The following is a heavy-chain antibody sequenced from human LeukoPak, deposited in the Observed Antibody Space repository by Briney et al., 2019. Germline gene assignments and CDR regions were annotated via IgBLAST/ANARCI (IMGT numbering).Heavy chain of an antibody. CDR1: GFTFSSYG. CDR2: IWYDGSNK. J-gene: IGHJ3*02. D-gene: IGHD6-13*01. V-gene: IGHV3-33*01. CDR3: ARVQAIAAAGDAFDI. Sequence: GGSLRLSCAASGFTFSSYGMHWVRQAPGKGLEWVAVIWYDGSNKYYADSVKGRFTISRDNSKNTLYLQMNSLRAEDTAVYYCARVQAIAAAGDAFDIWGQGTMVTVSS.